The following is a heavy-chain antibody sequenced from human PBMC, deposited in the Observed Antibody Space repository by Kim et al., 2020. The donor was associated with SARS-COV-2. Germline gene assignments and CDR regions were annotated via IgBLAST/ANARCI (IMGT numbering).Heavy chain of an antibody. CDR2: INHSGST. Sequence: SETLSLTCAVYGGSFSGYYWSWIRQPPGKGLEWIGEINHSGSTNYNPSLKSRVTISVDTSKNQFSLKLSSVTAADTAVYYCARGQGYYGSGTSGWFDPWGQGTLVTVSS. CDR1: GGSFSGYY. V-gene: IGHV4-34*01. D-gene: IGHD3-10*01. J-gene: IGHJ5*02. CDR3: ARGQGYYGSGTSGWFDP.